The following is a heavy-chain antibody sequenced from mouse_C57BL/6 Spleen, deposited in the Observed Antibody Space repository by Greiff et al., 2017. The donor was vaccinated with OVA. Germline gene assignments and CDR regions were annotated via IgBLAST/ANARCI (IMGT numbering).Heavy chain of an antibody. CDR2: IYPGSGNT. J-gene: IGHJ3*01. Sequence: VKLQESGPELVKPGASVKISCKASGYSFTSYYIHWVKQRPGQGLEWIGWIYPGSGNTKYNEKFKGKATLTADTSSSTAYMQLSSLTSEDSAVYYCAREGDYDGFAYWGQGTLVTVSA. V-gene: IGHV1-66*01. D-gene: IGHD2-4*01. CDR1: GYSFTSYY. CDR3: AREGDYDGFAY.